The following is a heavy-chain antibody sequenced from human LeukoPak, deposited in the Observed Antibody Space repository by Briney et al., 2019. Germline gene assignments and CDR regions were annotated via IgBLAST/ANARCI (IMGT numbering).Heavy chain of an antibody. Sequence: ASVRVSCKASGYTFTSYAIHWVRQAPGQRLEWMGWISAGNGNTKYSQNFQGRVTFISNTSATTAFMELSSLRSEDAAVYYCARDSGSGNNDYWGQGTLVTVSS. CDR3: ARDSGSGNNDY. V-gene: IGHV1-3*01. CDR2: ISAGNGNT. J-gene: IGHJ4*02. D-gene: IGHD1-26*01. CDR1: GYTFTSYA.